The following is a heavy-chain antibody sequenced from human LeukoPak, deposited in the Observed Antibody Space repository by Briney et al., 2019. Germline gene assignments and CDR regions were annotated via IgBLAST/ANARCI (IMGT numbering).Heavy chain of an antibody. J-gene: IGHJ4*02. Sequence: SETLSLTCTVSGGSISSSSYYWGWIRQPPGKGLEWIGSIYYSGSTYYNPSLKSRVTISVDTSKNQFSLKLSSVTAADTAVYYRAYTTGTDFDYWGQGTLVTVSS. D-gene: IGHD1-1*01. CDR2: IYYSGST. CDR1: GGSISSSSYY. CDR3: AYTTGTDFDY. V-gene: IGHV4-39*01.